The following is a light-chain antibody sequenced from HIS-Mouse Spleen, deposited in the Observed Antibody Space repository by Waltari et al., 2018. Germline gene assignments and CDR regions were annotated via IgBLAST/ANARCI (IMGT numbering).Light chain of an antibody. CDR3: QQYNNWWT. V-gene: IGKV3-15*01. Sequence: EIVMTQSPATLSVSPGERATLPCRASQSVSSNLAWYQQKPGQAPRRLIYGASTRATGIPAMFSGSGSGTEFTLTISSMQSEDFAVYYCQQYNNWWTFGQGTKVEIK. CDR2: GAS. J-gene: IGKJ1*01. CDR1: QSVSSN.